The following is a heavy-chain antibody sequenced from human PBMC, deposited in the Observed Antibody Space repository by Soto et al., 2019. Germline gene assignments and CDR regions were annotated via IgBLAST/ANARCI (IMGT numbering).Heavy chain of an antibody. CDR1: GFSLSTSGVG. CDR3: AQQLLVEGGLAWARFDY. Sequence: QITLKESGPPLVKPTQTLTLTCTFSGFSLSTSGVGVGWIRQPPGKALEWLALIYWDDDKRYSPSLKSRLTITKDTSQNQVVLTMTNMDPVDTATYYCAQQLLVEGGLAWARFDYWGQGTLVTVSS. CDR2: IYWDDDK. D-gene: IGHD2-2*01. V-gene: IGHV2-5*02. J-gene: IGHJ4*02.